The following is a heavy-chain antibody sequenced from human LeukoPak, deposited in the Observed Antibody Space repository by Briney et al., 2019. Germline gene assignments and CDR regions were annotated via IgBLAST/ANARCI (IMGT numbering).Heavy chain of an antibody. Sequence: PGGSLRLSCAASGFTFSSYAMSWVRQAPGKGLEWVSAISGSGGSTYYADSVKGRFTISRDNSKNTLYLQMNSLRAEDTAVYYCARGRGRYSSSSNRIYFDYWGQGALATVSS. CDR1: GFTFSSYA. CDR3: ARGRGRYSSSSNRIYFDY. CDR2: ISGSGGST. D-gene: IGHD6-13*01. J-gene: IGHJ4*02. V-gene: IGHV3-23*01.